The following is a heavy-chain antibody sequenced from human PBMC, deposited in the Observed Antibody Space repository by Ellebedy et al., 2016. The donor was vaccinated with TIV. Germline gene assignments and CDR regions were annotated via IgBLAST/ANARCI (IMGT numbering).Heavy chain of an antibody. J-gene: IGHJ6*02. V-gene: IGHV4-30-4*01. CDR2: IYYSGST. CDR3: ARRTGIYGMDV. Sequence: SETLSLXXTVSGGSISSGDYYWSWIRQPPGKGLEWIGYIYYSGSTYYNPSLKSRVTISVDKSKNQFSLKLSSVTAADTAVYYCARRTGIYGMDVWGQGTTVTVSS. CDR1: GGSISSGDYY. D-gene: IGHD1-1*01.